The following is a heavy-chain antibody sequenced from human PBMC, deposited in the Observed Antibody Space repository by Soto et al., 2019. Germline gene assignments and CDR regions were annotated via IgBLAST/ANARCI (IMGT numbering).Heavy chain of an antibody. CDR2: ISYDGSSK. V-gene: IGHV3-30*18. CDR1: GFTFSGYG. CDR3: VNGAFYDSEVPTFDI. J-gene: IGHJ3*02. Sequence: PGGSLRLSCAASGFTFSGYGMHWVRQAPGKGLEWVAVISYDGSSKYYADSVKGRFTISRDNSKNTLYLQMRSLKAEDTALYYCVNGAFYDSEVPTFDIWGQGTMVTVSS. D-gene: IGHD3-22*01.